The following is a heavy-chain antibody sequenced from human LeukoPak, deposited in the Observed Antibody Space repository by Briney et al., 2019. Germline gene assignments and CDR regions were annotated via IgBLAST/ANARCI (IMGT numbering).Heavy chain of an antibody. CDR1: GGSISSGGYY. CDR2: IYYSGST. V-gene: IGHV4-61*08. CDR3: ARGGAFFLEWLLPIYYYGMDV. J-gene: IGHJ6*02. D-gene: IGHD3-3*01. Sequence: SETLSLTRTVSGGSISSGGYYWSWIRQHPGKGLEWIGYIYYSGSTNYNPSLKSRVTISVDTSKNQFSLKLSSVTAADTAVYYCARGGAFFLEWLLPIYYYGMDVWGQGTTVTVSS.